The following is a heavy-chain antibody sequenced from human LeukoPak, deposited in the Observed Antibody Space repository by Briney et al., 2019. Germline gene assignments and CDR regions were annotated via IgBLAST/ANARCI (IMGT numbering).Heavy chain of an antibody. CDR3: AKQGVLRGYSYGLFDY. Sequence: PGGSLRLSCAASGFTFSSYAMSWVRQAPGKGLEWVSAISGSGGSTYYADSVKGRFTISRDNSKNTLYLQMNSLRAEDTAVYYCAKQGVLRGYSYGLFDYWGQGTLVTVSS. CDR1: GFTFSSYA. V-gene: IGHV3-23*01. D-gene: IGHD5-18*01. J-gene: IGHJ4*02. CDR2: ISGSGGST.